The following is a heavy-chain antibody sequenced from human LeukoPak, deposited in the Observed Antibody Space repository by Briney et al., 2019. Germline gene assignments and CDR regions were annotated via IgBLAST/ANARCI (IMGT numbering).Heavy chain of an antibody. J-gene: IGHJ3*02. CDR2: INHSGST. CDR3: ARIAARLSRAFDI. CDR1: GGSFSGYY. V-gene: IGHV4-34*01. Sequence: PSETLSLTCAVYGGSFSGYYWSWIRQPPGKGREWIGEINHSGSTNYNPSLKSRVTISVDTSRNQFSLKLSSVTAADTAVYYCARIAARLSRAFDIWGQGKMVTVSS. D-gene: IGHD6-13*01.